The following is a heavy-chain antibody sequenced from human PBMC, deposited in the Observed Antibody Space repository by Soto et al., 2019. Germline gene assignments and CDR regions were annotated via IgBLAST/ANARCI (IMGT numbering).Heavy chain of an antibody. Sequence: GASVKVSCKASGYTFTSYYMHWVRQAPGQGLEWMGIINPSGGSTSYAQKFQGRVTMTRDTSTSTVYMELSSLRSEDTAVYYCARAHDDFWSGSPTTTDNYYYYYGMDVWGQGTTVTVSS. D-gene: IGHD3-3*01. CDR1: GYTFTSYY. CDR2: INPSGGST. J-gene: IGHJ6*02. CDR3: ARAHDDFWSGSPTTTDNYYYYYGMDV. V-gene: IGHV1-46*01.